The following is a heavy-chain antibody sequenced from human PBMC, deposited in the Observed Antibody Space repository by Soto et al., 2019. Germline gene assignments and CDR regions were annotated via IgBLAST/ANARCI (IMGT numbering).Heavy chain of an antibody. CDR3: VKGDSSSWYYYYYGMDV. CDR1: GFTFSSYA. D-gene: IGHD6-13*01. CDR2: ISSNGGST. J-gene: IGHJ6*02. V-gene: IGHV3-64D*06. Sequence: GGSLRLSCSASGFTFSSYAMHWVRQAPGKGLEYVSAISSNGGSTYYADSVKGRFTISRDNSKNTLYLQMSSLRAEDTAVYYCVKGDSSSWYYYYYGMDVWGQGTTVTISS.